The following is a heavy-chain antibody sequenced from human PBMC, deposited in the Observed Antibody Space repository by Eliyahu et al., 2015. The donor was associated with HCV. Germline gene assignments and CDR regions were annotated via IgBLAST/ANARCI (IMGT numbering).Heavy chain of an antibody. CDR1: GGSISSYY. D-gene: IGHD6-19*01. CDR2: SYTSGRT. CDR3: ARVGSGEFQH. Sequence: QVQLQESGPGLVKPSETLSLTCTVSGGSISSYYWSWIRQPAGKGLQGRVRSYTSGRTNYNPSLKSRVTMSVDTSKNQFSLKLSSVTAADTAVYYCARVGSGEFQHWGQGTLVTVSS. V-gene: IGHV4-4*07. J-gene: IGHJ1*01.